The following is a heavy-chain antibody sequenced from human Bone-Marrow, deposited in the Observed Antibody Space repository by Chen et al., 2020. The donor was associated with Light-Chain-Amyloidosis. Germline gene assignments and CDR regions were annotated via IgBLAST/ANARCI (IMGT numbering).Heavy chain of an antibody. CDR1: GFTLPTYW. D-gene: IGHD2-15*01. J-gene: IGHJ4*02. CDR3: AKDFGGRDDY. Sequence: EVQVVESGVGLVQPGGSLGLSCAACGFTLPTYWMHWVRQAPGKGLVWVSRINEDGGTTNYAESVRGRFTISRDTAKNILYLQMNSLRAEDTALYYCAKDFGGRDDYWAQGTLVTVSS. V-gene: IGHV3-74*01. CDR2: INEDGGTT.